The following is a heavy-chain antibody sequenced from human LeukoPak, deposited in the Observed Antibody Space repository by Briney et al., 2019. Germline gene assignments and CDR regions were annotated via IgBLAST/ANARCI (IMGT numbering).Heavy chain of an antibody. CDR2: IWYDGSNK. CDR3: ARGTPTPPTKGAFDI. D-gene: IGHD5-12*01. J-gene: IGHJ3*02. Sequence: GSLRLSCAASGFTFSSYGMHWVRQAPGKGLEWVAVIWYDGSNKYYADSVKGRFTISRDNSKNTLYLQMNSLRAEDTAVYYCARGTPTPPTKGAFDIWGQGTMVTVSS. V-gene: IGHV3-33*01. CDR1: GFTFSSYG.